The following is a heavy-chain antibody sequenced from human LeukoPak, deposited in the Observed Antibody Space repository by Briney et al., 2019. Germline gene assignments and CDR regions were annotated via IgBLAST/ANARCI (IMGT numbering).Heavy chain of an antibody. CDR3: ARDSTAMTGLNMDV. D-gene: IGHD5-18*01. CDR2: VNSDSGGT. V-gene: IGHV1-2*02. J-gene: IGHJ6*02. CDR1: GYTFTDYH. Sequence: ASVKVSCKASGYTFTDYHIHWVRQAPGQGLEWMGWVNSDSGGTNYAQKFQGRVTMTRDTSITIAYMELSSLRSDDAAIYYCARDSTAMTGLNMDVWGQGITVTVSS.